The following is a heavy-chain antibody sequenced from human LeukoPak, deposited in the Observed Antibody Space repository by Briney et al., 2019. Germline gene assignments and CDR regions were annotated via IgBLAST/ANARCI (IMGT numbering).Heavy chain of an antibody. V-gene: IGHV3-74*01. CDR1: GFXFSTYW. J-gene: IGHJ4*02. CDR2: INSDGSST. Sequence: GGSLRLSCAASGFXFSTYWIHWVRQAPGTGLVWVSLINSDGSSTNYADSVKGRFTISRDNAKNTLYLQMNSLRAEDTAVYYCATDVPAVTIFGYWGQGTLVTVSS. D-gene: IGHD2-2*01. CDR3: ATDVPAVTIFGY.